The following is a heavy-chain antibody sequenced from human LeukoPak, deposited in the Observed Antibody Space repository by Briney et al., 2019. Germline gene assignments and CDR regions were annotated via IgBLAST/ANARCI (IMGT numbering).Heavy chain of an antibody. D-gene: IGHD3-22*01. J-gene: IGHJ1*01. CDR2: IKSDGGT. CDR3: ARAPSEIGGYYPEYFRH. Sequence: GGSLRPSCAASGFTFSTYWMHWVRQAPGKGLVWVSRIKSDGGTNYADSVKGRFTISRDNAKKTVSLQMNSLRPEDTGVYYCARAPSEIGGYYPEYFRHWGQGTLVTVSS. CDR1: GFTFSTYW. V-gene: IGHV3-74*01.